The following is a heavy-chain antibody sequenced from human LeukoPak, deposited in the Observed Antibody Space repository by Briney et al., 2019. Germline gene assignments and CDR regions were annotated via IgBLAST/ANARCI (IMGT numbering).Heavy chain of an antibody. CDR3: ASALPRFPYYYMDV. J-gene: IGHJ6*03. D-gene: IGHD1-26*01. CDR2: IYYSGST. CDR1: GGSISSYY. V-gene: IGHV4-59*01. Sequence: SEPLSLTCTVSGGSISSYYWSWIRQPPGKGLEWIGYIYYSGSTNYNPSLKSRVTISVDTSKNQFSLKLSSVTAADTAVYYCASALPRFPYYYMDVWGKGTTVTVSS.